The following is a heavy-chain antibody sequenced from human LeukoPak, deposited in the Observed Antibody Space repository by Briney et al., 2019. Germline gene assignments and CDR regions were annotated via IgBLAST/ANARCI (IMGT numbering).Heavy chain of an antibody. Sequence: GGSLRLSCAASGFTFSDYYMIWIRQAPGKGVEWVSYISSSGSYTNYADSVKGRVTISRDNAKNSLYLQMNSLRAEDTAVYYCARDRAGGSGSYSDYWGQGTLVTVSS. J-gene: IGHJ4*02. V-gene: IGHV3-11*06. CDR3: ARDRAGGSGSYSDY. CDR2: ISSSGSYT. CDR1: GFTFSDYY. D-gene: IGHD1-26*01.